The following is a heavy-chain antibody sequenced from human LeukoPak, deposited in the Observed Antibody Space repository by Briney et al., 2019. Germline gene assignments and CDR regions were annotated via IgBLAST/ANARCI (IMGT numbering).Heavy chain of an antibody. CDR1: GFPFNDYS. J-gene: IGHJ4*02. Sequence: GGSLRLSCAASGFPFNDYSMNWVRQAPGKGLEWVSYIGISSGNTKYADSVKGRFTISGDNAKNSLYLQMNNLRVEDTAVYYCARDHNYAFDNWGQGTLVTVSS. V-gene: IGHV3-48*04. D-gene: IGHD1-1*01. CDR2: IGISSGNT. CDR3: ARDHNYAFDN.